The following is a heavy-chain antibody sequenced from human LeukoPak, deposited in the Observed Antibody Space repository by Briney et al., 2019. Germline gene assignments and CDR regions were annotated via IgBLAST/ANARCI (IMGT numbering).Heavy chain of an antibody. CDR3: AREGGRYCSSTSCYLYY. V-gene: IGHV1-2*02. J-gene: IGHJ4*02. Sequence: ASVKVSCKASGYTFTGYYMHWVRQAPGQGLEWMGWINPNSGGTNYAQKFQGRVTMTRDTSISTAYMELSRLRSDDTAVYYCAREGGRYCSSTSCYLYYWGQGTLVIVSS. D-gene: IGHD2-2*01. CDR1: GYTFTGYY. CDR2: INPNSGGT.